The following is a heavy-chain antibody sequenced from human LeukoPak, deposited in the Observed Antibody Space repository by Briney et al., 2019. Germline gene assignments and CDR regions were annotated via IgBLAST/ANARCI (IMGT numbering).Heavy chain of an antibody. J-gene: IGHJ6*03. Sequence: PSETLSLTCTVSGGSISSSSYYWGWIRQPPGKGLEWIGSIYYSGSTYYNPSLKSRVTISVDTSKNQFSLKLSSVTAADTAVYYCARRSPVPAATDYYYYYMDVWGKGTTVTVSS. V-gene: IGHV4-39*01. D-gene: IGHD2-2*01. CDR3: ARRSPVPAATDYYYYYMDV. CDR2: IYYSGST. CDR1: GGSISSSSYY.